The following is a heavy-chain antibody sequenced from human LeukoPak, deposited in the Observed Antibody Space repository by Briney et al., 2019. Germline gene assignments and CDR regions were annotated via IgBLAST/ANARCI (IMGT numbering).Heavy chain of an antibody. Sequence: ASVKVSCKASGYTFTGYYMHWVRQAPGQGLEWMGWINPNSGGTNYAQKFQGRVTMTRDTSISTAYMELSRLRSDDTAVYYCAREFFSFSSTSWTAIDYWGQGTLVTVSS. CDR1: GYTFTGYY. V-gene: IGHV1-2*02. J-gene: IGHJ4*02. CDR3: AREFFSFSSTSWTAIDY. D-gene: IGHD2-2*01. CDR2: INPNSGGT.